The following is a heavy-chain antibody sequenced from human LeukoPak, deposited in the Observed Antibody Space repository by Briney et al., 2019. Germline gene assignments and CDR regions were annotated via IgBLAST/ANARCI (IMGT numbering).Heavy chain of an antibody. D-gene: IGHD1-26*01. CDR3: AREVVGATGSNWFDP. Sequence: PGGSLRLSCAASGFTFNSYWMSWVRQAPGKGLEWVANIKKDGSEKYYVDSVKGRFTISRDNAKNSLYLQMNSLRAKDTAVYFCAREVVGATGSNWFDPWGQGTLVTVSS. J-gene: IGHJ5*02. CDR2: IKKDGSEK. CDR1: GFTFNSYW. V-gene: IGHV3-7*01.